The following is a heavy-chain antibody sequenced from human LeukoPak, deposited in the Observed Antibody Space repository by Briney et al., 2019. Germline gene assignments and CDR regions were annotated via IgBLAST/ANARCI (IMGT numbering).Heavy chain of an antibody. CDR1: GGSISSNY. V-gene: IGHV4-59*12. CDR3: ARERRQWLVHYFDY. J-gene: IGHJ4*02. D-gene: IGHD6-19*01. Sequence: SSETLSLTCFVSGGSISSNYWTWIRQPPGKGLEWIGYISYTGSTKYNPSLKSRVTISVDTSKNQFSLRLSSVTAADTAVYYCARERRQWLVHYFDYWGQGTLVTVSS. CDR2: ISYTGST.